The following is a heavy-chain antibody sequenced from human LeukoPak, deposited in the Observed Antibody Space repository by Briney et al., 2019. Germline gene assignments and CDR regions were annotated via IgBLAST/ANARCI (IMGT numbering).Heavy chain of an antibody. J-gene: IGHJ6*02. CDR3: ARSARWLAHYGMDV. D-gene: IGHD6-19*01. CDR2: IIPIFGPA. CDR1: GGTFSSYA. Sequence: SVKVSCKASGGTFSSYAISWVRQAPGQGLEWMGGIIPIFGPANYAQKFQGRVTITADESTSTAYMELSSLRSEDPAVYYCARSARWLAHYGMDVWGQGTTVTVSS. V-gene: IGHV1-69*01.